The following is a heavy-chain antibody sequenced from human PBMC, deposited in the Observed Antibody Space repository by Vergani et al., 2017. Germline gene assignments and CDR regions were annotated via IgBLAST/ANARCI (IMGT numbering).Heavy chain of an antibody. CDR2: INAGNGNT. CDR3: ARDRGDCSSTSCYPAMGLSYYYYMDV. CDR1: GYTFTSYA. D-gene: IGHD2-2*01. V-gene: IGHV1-3*01. J-gene: IGHJ6*03. Sequence: QVQLVQSGAEVKKPGASVKVSCKASGYTFTSYAMHWVRQAPGQRLEWMGWINAGNGNTKYSQKFQGRVTITRDTSASTAYMELSSLRSEDTAVYYCARDRGDCSSTSCYPAMGLSYYYYMDVWGKGP.